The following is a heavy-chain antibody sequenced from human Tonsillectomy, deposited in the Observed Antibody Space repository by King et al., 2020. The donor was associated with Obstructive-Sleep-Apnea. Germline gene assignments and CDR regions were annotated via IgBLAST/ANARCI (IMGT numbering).Heavy chain of an antibody. CDR2: MNPKSGNT. Sequence: QLVQSGAEVQKPGASVKVSCKASGYTFSSAEIHWVRQAPGQGLEWMGWMNPKSGNTAYVQKFQGRVTMTRNPSINTAYIELSSLRSTDTAVYFCARGSSRSFDIWGQGTLVTVS. CDR3: ARGSSRSFDI. J-gene: IGHJ4*02. V-gene: IGHV1-8*01. D-gene: IGHD6-13*01. CDR1: GYTFSSAE.